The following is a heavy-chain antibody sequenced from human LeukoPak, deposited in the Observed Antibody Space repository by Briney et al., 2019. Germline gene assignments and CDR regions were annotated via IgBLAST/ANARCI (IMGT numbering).Heavy chain of an antibody. D-gene: IGHD3-10*01. CDR3: ASGSYGSGFYYFYYMDV. CDR1: GFTFSNFG. V-gene: IGHV3-23*01. Sequence: GGTLRLSCAASGFTFSNFGMSWVRQAPGKGLEWVSVISGSGGSTYYADSVKGRFTISRDNAKNSVSLQMNSLRAEDTAVYYCASGSYGSGFYYFYYMDVWGKGTTVTVSS. J-gene: IGHJ6*03. CDR2: ISGSGGST.